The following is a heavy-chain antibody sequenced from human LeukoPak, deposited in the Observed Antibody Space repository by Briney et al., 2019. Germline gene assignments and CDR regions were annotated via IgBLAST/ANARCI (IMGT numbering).Heavy chain of an antibody. D-gene: IGHD5-18*01. Sequence: SETLSLTCTVSTYSISSGYYWGWIRQPPGKGLEWIGNIYHNGNTYYNPSLKSRVTISVDTSKKQFPLKLRTATAADTAVYYCARIEAVTRGYNHAYYFDYWGQGTLVTVSS. V-gene: IGHV4-38-2*02. CDR3: ARIEAVTRGYNHAYYFDY. CDR1: TYSISSGYY. J-gene: IGHJ4*02. CDR2: IYHNGNT.